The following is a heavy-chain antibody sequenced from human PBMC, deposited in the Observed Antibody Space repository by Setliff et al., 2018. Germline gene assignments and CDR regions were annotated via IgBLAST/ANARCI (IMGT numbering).Heavy chain of an antibody. CDR2: IYHSGST. V-gene: IGHV4-30-2*01. J-gene: IGHJ4*02. D-gene: IGHD6-13*01. Sequence: SETLSLTCAVSGSSISSGGYSWSWIRQPPGKGLEWIGYIYHSGSTYYNPSLKSRVTISVDRSKNQFSLKLSAVTAADTAVYYCARHDRQQVNIDYWGQGTLVT. CDR3: ARHDRQQVNIDY. CDR1: GSSISSGGYS.